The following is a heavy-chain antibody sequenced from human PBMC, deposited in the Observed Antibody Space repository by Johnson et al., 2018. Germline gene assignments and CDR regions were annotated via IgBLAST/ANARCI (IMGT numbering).Heavy chain of an antibody. D-gene: IGHD3-16*01. Sequence: QVQLQESGGGVVQPGRSLRLSCVGSGFTFSGFGMHWVRQAPGKGLEWLAVIWYDGSNKYYADSVKGRFTISRDNSKNTLYLQMNSLRAEDTAVYYCARDHYANSGMEVCGQGTTVTVSS. J-gene: IGHJ6*02. CDR1: GFTFSGFG. CDR3: ARDHYANSGMEV. V-gene: IGHV3-33*08. CDR2: IWYDGSNK.